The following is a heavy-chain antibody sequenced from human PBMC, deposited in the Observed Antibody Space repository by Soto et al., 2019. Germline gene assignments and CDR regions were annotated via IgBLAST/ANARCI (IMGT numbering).Heavy chain of an antibody. J-gene: IGHJ2*01. D-gene: IGHD3-16*01. CDR3: ARVDMAAFEGDWYFDL. Sequence: QLQLQESGSGLVKPSQTLSLTCAVSGGSISSGGYSWSCIRQPPGKGLEWIGYIYHSGSTYYNPSLKSRVTISVDRSKNQFSLKLSSVTAADTAVYYCARVDMAAFEGDWYFDLWGRGTLVTVSS. CDR1: GGSISSGGYS. V-gene: IGHV4-30-2*01. CDR2: IYHSGST.